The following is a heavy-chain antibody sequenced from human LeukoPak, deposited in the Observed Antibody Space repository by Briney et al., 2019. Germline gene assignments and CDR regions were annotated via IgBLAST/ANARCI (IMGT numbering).Heavy chain of an antibody. CDR2: ISAYNGNT. CDR1: GYIFTTYG. Sequence: ASVKVSCKASGYIFTTYGINWVRQAPGQGLEWMGWISAYNGNTNYAQKLQGRVTMTTDTSTSTVYMELRSLRSDDTAMYYCARGTYYYDSSDSKFDYWGQGTLVTVSS. D-gene: IGHD3-22*01. V-gene: IGHV1-18*01. J-gene: IGHJ4*02. CDR3: ARGTYYYDSSDSKFDY.